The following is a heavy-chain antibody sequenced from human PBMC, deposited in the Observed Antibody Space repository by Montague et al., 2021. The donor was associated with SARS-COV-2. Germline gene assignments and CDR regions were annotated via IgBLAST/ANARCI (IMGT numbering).Heavy chain of an antibody. CDR2: IYYSGST. Sequence: TLSLTCTVSGGSISSGGYYWSWIRQHPGKGLEWIGYIYYSGSTYYXPSLKSRVTISVDMSKNQFSLKLSSVTAADTAVYYCATESVVPASLYYYGMDVWGQGTTVTVSS. CDR3: ATESVVPASLYYYGMDV. V-gene: IGHV4-31*03. D-gene: IGHD2-2*01. J-gene: IGHJ6*02. CDR1: GGSISSGGYY.